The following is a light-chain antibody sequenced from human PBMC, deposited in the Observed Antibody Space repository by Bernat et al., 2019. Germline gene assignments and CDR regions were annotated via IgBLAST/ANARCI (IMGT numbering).Light chain of an antibody. CDR3: QQYGNSPPAYT. Sequence: EIVLTQSPGTLSLSPGKTPTLPSRPSQSVSSTYLAWYQQKPAKAPSLLFFGPSSRATGIPDRFSGSVSGTDFTLTISRLEPEDFAVYYCQQYGNSPPAYTFGQGTKLEIQ. V-gene: IGKV3-20*01. J-gene: IGKJ2*01. CDR1: QSVSSTY. CDR2: GPS.